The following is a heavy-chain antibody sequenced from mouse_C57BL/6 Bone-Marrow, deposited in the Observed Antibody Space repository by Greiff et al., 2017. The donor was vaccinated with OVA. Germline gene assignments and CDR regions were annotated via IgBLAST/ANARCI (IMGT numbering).Heavy chain of an antibody. D-gene: IGHD1-1*01. Sequence: VQLQESGAELVRPGASVTLSCKASGYTFTDYEMHWVKQTPVHGLEWIGAIDPETGGTAYNQKFTGKAILTADKSSSTAYMELRSLTSEDSAVYYCTRGDYYGSSYEDYFDYWGQGTTLTVSS. CDR3: TRGDYYGSSYEDYFDY. J-gene: IGHJ2*01. CDR1: GYTFTDYE. V-gene: IGHV1-15*01. CDR2: IDPETGGT.